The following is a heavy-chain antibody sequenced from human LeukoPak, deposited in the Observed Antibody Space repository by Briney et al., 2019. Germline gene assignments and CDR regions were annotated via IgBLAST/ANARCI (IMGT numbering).Heavy chain of an antibody. CDR3: ARQNYYGSRSYYFDY. J-gene: IGHJ4*02. CDR1: GGSMSSYY. V-gene: IGHV4-59*08. CDR2: IHYSGST. Sequence: PSETLSLTCTVSGGSMSSYYWSWIRQPPGKGLEWIGYIHYSGSTNYNPSVKSRVTISVDTSKNQFSLRLSSVTAADTAVYYCARQNYYGSRSYYFDYWGQGTLVTVSS. D-gene: IGHD3-10*01.